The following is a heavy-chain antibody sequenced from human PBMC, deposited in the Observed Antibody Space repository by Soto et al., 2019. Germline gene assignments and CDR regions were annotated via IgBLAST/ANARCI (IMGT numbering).Heavy chain of an antibody. J-gene: IGHJ4*02. CDR3: AKQTGTWVDSAIDF. CDR1: DFSFTSYA. D-gene: IGHD3-9*01. Sequence: EVEMLASGGGVVQPGESLRLSCVAPDFSFTSYAMTWVRLAPGKGLQWVAALSHDGGNTYYRDSVRGLFTISRDNSKNTLYLQMNCLKGEDTAIYYCAKQTGTWVDSAIDFWGLGTQVTVSS. CDR2: LSHDGGNT. V-gene: IGHV3-23*01.